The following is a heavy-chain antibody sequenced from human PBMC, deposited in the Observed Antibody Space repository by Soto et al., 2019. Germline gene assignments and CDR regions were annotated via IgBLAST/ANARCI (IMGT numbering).Heavy chain of an antibody. V-gene: IGHV4-59*01. CDR2: IYYSGST. J-gene: IGHJ6*03. CDR3: ARLQYDFCSGGSCYPKQYYYMDV. CDR1: GGSISSYY. Sequence: SETLSLTCTVSGGSISSYYWSWIRQPPGKGLEWIGYIYYSGSTNYNPSLKSRVTISVDTSKNQFSLRLSSVTAADTAVYYCARLQYDFCSGGSCYPKQYYYMDVWGKGTTVTVSS. D-gene: IGHD2-15*01.